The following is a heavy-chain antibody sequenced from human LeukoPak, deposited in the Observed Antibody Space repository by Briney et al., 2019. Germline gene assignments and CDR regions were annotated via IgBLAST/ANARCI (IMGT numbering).Heavy chain of an antibody. D-gene: IGHD1-26*01. Sequence: GGSLRLSCAVSGFTFRTYWMHWVRQVPGEGLVWVSHINEDGSITNYADSVKGRFSISRDNAKNTLYLQMNSLRAEDTAVYYCGRDLGGRSGYWGQGTLVTVSS. CDR3: GRDLGGRSGY. CDR2: INEDGSIT. J-gene: IGHJ4*02. CDR1: GFTFRTYW. V-gene: IGHV3-74*01.